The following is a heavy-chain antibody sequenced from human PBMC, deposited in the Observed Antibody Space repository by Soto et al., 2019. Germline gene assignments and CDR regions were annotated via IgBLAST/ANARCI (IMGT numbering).Heavy chain of an antibody. D-gene: IGHD5-12*01. J-gene: IGHJ6*02. V-gene: IGHV4-30-2*01. CDR3: ARRRGFPYYYGMDV. CDR1: GGSISSGGYS. CDR2: IYHSGST. Sequence: QLQLQESGSGLVKPSQTLSLTCAVSGGSISSGGYSWSWTRQPPGKGLEWIGYIYHSGSTYYNQSLKSRVTISVDRSKNQFSLKLSSVTAADTAVYYCARRRGFPYYYGMDVWGQGTTVTVSS.